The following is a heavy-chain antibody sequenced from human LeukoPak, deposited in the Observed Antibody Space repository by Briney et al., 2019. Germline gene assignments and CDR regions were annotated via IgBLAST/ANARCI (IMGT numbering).Heavy chain of an antibody. Sequence: PGGSLRLSCTVSGFTVSTNSMSWVRQAPGKGLEWVSFSYSDNTHYSDSVKGRFTISRDNSKNTLYLQMNSLRPEDTAVYYCARRAGAYSHPYDYWGQGTLVTVSS. CDR2: SYSDNT. J-gene: IGHJ4*02. CDR1: GFTVSTNS. CDR3: ARRAGAYSHPYDY. V-gene: IGHV3-53*01. D-gene: IGHD4/OR15-4a*01.